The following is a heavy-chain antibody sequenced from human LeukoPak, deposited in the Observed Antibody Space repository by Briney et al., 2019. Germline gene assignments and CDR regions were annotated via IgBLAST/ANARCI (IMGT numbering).Heavy chain of an antibody. D-gene: IGHD3-22*01. V-gene: IGHV4-59*08. Sequence: SETLSLTCTVSGGSITSYYWSWVRQPPGKGLEWIGYIYYSGSTNYNPSLNSRVTISVDTSKDQFSLKLSSVTVADTAVYYCARYRTDYDSSGYYSNWFDPWGQGTLVTVSS. CDR2: IYYSGST. J-gene: IGHJ5*02. CDR3: ARYRTDYDSSGYYSNWFDP. CDR1: GGSITSYY.